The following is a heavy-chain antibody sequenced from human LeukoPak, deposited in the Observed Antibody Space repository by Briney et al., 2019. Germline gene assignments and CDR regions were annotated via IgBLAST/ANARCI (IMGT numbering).Heavy chain of an antibody. CDR3: ARAPYDILTGYSLNWFDP. J-gene: IGHJ5*02. V-gene: IGHV1-3*01. Sequence: ASVKVSCKASGYTFTTYAMYWVRQAPGQRLEWMGWINGDNGKTKYSQKFQGRITITRDTSAYTAYMELRSLSSADTAVYFCARAPYDILTGYSLNWFDPWGQGPLVTVSS. D-gene: IGHD3-9*01. CDR1: GYTFTTYA. CDR2: INGDNGKT.